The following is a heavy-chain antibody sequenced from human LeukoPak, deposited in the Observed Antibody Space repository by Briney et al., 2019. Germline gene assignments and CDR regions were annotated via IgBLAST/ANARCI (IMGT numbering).Heavy chain of an antibody. D-gene: IGHD3-10*01. CDR3: ARAVEMGSFFGLGY. CDR2: IGPSGDT. CDR1: GFTFSNYA. V-gene: IGHV3-13*01. J-gene: IGHJ4*02. Sequence: PGGSLRLSCAASGFTFSNYAIHWVRQVPGEGLQWVAVIGPSGDTYYAGSVKGRFTISRENANNSLYLQMNSLRAGDTAVYYCARAVEMGSFFGLGYWGQGTLVTVSS.